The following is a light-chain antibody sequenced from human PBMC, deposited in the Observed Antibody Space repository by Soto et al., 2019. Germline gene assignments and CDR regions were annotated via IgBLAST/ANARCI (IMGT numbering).Light chain of an antibody. CDR2: GNN. Sequence: QPVLTQPPSVSGAPGQRLTISCTGSTSNIGAGYDVHWYQQFPGTAPKLLIYGNNNRPSGVPDRFSGSKSGTSASLAITGLQTEDEADYYCQSYDSSLSVVVFGGGTKLTVL. J-gene: IGLJ2*01. CDR1: TSNIGAGYD. V-gene: IGLV1-40*01. CDR3: QSYDSSLSVVV.